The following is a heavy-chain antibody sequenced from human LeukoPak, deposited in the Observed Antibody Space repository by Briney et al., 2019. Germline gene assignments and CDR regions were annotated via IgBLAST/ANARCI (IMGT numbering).Heavy chain of an antibody. CDR1: GFTFNHYA. CDR2: ISYDGSNK. D-gene: IGHD4-17*01. J-gene: IGHJ4*02. CDR3: ARGSSWYGDPRGFDN. V-gene: IGHV3-30*04. Sequence: TGRSLRLSCIASGFTFNHYAMHWVRQAPGKGLEWMAVISYDGSNKDYADSVKGRFTISRDNSNLTMYLQINSLRGEDTAVYHCARGSSWYGDPRGFDNWGQGALVTVSS.